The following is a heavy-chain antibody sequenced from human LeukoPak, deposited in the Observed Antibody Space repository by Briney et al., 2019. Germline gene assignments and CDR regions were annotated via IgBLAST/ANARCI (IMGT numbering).Heavy chain of an antibody. J-gene: IGHJ4*02. CDR3: ARAYYYDSSGAPYYFDY. CDR2: IYHSGST. CDR1: GYSINSGYF. Sequence: SETLSLTCTVSGYSINSGYFWGWIRRPPGRGLEWIGSIYHSGSTYYNPSLKSRVTISVDTSKNQFCLKLSSVTAADTAVYYCARAYYYDSSGAPYYFDYWGQGTLVTVSS. V-gene: IGHV4-38-2*02. D-gene: IGHD3-22*01.